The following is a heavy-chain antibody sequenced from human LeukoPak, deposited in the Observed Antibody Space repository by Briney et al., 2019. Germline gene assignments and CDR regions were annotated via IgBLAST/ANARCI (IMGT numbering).Heavy chain of an antibody. CDR3: ARRHWGPIDY. CDR1: GGPISSYY. Sequence: SETLSLTCTVSGGPISSYYWSWIRQPPGKGLEWIGYIYYSGSTNYNPSLKSRVTISVDTSKNQFSLKLSSVTAADTAVYYCARRHWGPIDYWGQGTLVTVSS. V-gene: IGHV4-59*08. D-gene: IGHD7-27*01. J-gene: IGHJ4*02. CDR2: IYYSGST.